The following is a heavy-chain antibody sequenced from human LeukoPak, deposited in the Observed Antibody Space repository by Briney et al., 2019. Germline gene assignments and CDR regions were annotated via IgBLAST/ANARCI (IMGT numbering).Heavy chain of an antibody. V-gene: IGHV3-30*04. Sequence: GGSLRLSCAASGFTFSTYAMHWVRQAPGKGLEWVAVIPYDGSNKYYADSVKGRFTLSRENSKNRLYLQMNSLRAEDTAVYYCARAEGYGGELDSWGQGTLVTVSS. D-gene: IGHD4-23*01. J-gene: IGHJ4*02. CDR2: IPYDGSNK. CDR3: ARAEGYGGELDS. CDR1: GFTFSTYA.